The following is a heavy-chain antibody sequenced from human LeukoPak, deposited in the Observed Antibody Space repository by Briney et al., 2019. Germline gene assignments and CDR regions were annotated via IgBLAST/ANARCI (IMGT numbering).Heavy chain of an antibody. D-gene: IGHD3-9*01. V-gene: IGHV4-4*07. CDR3: ARGAYPVLRYFDWSQTCFDY. CDR1: GGSISSYF. J-gene: IGHJ4*02. CDR2: IYTSGST. Sequence: PSETLSLTCTVSGGSISSYFWSWIRQPAGKGLEWIGRIYTSGSTNYNPSLKSRVTMSVDTSKNQFSLKLSSVTAADTAVYYCARGAYPVLRYFDWSQTCFDYWGQGTLVTVSS.